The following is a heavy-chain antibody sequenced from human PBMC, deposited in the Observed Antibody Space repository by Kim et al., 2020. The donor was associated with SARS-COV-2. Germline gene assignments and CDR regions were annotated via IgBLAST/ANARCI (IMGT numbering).Heavy chain of an antibody. CDR3: ARDSEIAAAEY. Sequence: GGSLRLSCAASGFTFGEYYMSWIRQAPGKGLEWVSYITNRGSPINYADSVTGRFTISRDNAKNLLYLQMYSLRAEDTAVYYCARDSEIAAAEYWGQGTLVTVSS. V-gene: IGHV3-11*04. CDR1: GFTFGEYY. J-gene: IGHJ4*02. D-gene: IGHD6-13*01. CDR2: ITNRGSPI.